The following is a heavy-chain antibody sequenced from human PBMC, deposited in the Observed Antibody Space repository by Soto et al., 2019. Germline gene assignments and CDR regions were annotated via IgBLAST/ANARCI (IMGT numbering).Heavy chain of an antibody. CDR1: GYTFTSYA. J-gene: IGHJ6*02. CDR3: ARAVAGPGGSFYYYYGMDV. V-gene: IGHV1-3*01. D-gene: IGHD6-19*01. Sequence: ASVKVSCKASGYTFTSYAMHWVRQAPGQRLEWMGWINAGNGNTKYSQKFQGRVTITRDTSASTAYVELSSLRSEDTAVYYCARAVAGPGGSFYYYYGMDVWGQGTTVTVSS. CDR2: INAGNGNT.